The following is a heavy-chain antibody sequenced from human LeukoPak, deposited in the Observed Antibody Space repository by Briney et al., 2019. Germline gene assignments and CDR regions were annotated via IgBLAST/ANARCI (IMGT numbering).Heavy chain of an antibody. V-gene: IGHV4-59*08. CDR3: ARRRDGYNQVIDY. CDR2: IYYSGST. D-gene: IGHD5-24*01. CDR1: GGSISSYY. J-gene: IGHJ4*02. Sequence: SETLSLTCTVSGGSISSYYWSWIRQPPGKGLEWIGYIYYSGSTNYNSSLKSRVTISVDTSKNQFSLRLSSVTAANTAVYYCARRRDGYNQVIDYWGQGTLVTVSS.